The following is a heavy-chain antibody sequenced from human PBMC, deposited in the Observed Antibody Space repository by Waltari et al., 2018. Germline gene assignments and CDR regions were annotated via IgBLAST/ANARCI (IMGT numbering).Heavy chain of an antibody. CDR1: GGTFSSYA. D-gene: IGHD5-18*01. CDR2: IIPIFGTA. J-gene: IGHJ6*02. Sequence: QVQLVQSGAEVKKPGSSVKVSCKAAGGTFSSYAISWVRQAPGQGLEWMGGIIPIFGTANYAQKFQGRVTITADESTSTAYMELSSLRSEDTAVYYCASNPAMDHYYYYGMDVWGQGTTVTVSS. V-gene: IGHV1-69*01. CDR3: ASNPAMDHYYYYGMDV.